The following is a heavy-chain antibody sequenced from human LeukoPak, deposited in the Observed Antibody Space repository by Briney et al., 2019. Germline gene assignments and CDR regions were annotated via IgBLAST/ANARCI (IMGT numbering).Heavy chain of an antibody. Sequence: GASVKVSCKASGGTFSSYATSWVRQAPGQGLERMGRIIPIFGTANYAQKFQGRVTITTDESTSTAYMELSSLRSEDTAVYYCASKYYYDSSGSFDYWGQGTLVTVSS. D-gene: IGHD3-22*01. V-gene: IGHV1-69*05. CDR2: IIPIFGTA. CDR3: ASKYYYDSSGSFDY. CDR1: GGTFSSYA. J-gene: IGHJ4*02.